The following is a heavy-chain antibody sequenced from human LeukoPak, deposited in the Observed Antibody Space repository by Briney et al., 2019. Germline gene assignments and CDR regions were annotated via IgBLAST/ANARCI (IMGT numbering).Heavy chain of an antibody. CDR3: GKEVERHFDLKY. V-gene: IGHV3-23*01. Sequence: GGSLRLSCAASGFTSGFCAVSWVRQAPGKGLEWVSAFSGGGDSYYADSVKGRFTISRDNSKKILYLQMNSLRAEDTAVYYCGKEVERHFDLKYWGQGTLVTVSS. CDR2: FSGGGDS. CDR1: GFTSGFCA. J-gene: IGHJ4*02.